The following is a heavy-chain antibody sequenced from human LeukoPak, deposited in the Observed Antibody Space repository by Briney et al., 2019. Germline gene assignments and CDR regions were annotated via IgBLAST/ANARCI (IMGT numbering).Heavy chain of an antibody. CDR1: GFTFSSYG. D-gene: IGHD2-2*01. CDR3: AKDPGGCSSTSCYGLDY. Sequence: GGSLRLSCAASGFTFSSYGMHWVRQAPGKGLEWVAVIWYDGSNKYYADSVKGRFTISRDNSKNTLYLQMNSLRAEDTAVYYCAKDPGGCSSTSCYGLDYWGQGTLVTVSS. J-gene: IGHJ4*02. V-gene: IGHV3-33*06. CDR2: IWYDGSNK.